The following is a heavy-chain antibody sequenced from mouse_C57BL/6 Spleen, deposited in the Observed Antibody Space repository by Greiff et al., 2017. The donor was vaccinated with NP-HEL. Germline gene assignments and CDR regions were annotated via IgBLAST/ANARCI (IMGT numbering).Heavy chain of an antibody. CDR1: GYTFTSYW. Sequence: QVQLKQSGAELVKPGASVKLSCKASGYTFTSYWMHWVKQRPGQGLEWIGMIHPNSGSTNYNEKFKSKATLTVDKSSSTAYMQLSSLTSEDSAVYYCARPSSRSSSFDYWGQGTTLTVSS. V-gene: IGHV1-64*01. CDR3: ARPSSRSSSFDY. CDR2: IHPNSGST. J-gene: IGHJ2*01. D-gene: IGHD1-1*01.